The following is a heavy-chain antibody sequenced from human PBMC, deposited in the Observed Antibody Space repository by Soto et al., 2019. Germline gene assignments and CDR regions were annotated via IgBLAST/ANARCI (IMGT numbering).Heavy chain of an antibody. CDR1: GFTFSSYG. V-gene: IGHV3-33*01. CDR2: IWYDGSNK. Sequence: QVQLVESGGGVVQPGRSLRLSCAASGFTFSSYGMHWVRQAPGKGLEWVAVIWYDGSNKYYADSVKGRITRSRDNSKNPPDLQMNRPRAEATAVLYCASAHCCYSYYFDFWGQGTLVTVSS. D-gene: IGHD2-15*01. J-gene: IGHJ4*02. CDR3: ASAHCCYSYYFDF.